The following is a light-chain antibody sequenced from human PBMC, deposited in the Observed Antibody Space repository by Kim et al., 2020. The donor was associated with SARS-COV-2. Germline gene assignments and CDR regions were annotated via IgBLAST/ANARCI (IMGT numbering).Light chain of an antibody. CDR2: YDS. J-gene: IGLJ3*02. Sequence: PGKTARINGGGNNIGSKSVHWYQQKPGQAPVLVIYYDSDRPSGIPERFSGSNSGNTATLTISRVEAGDEADYYCQVWDSSSDHPVCGGGTQLTVL. CDR3: QVWDSSSDHPV. CDR1: NIGSKS. V-gene: IGLV3-21*04.